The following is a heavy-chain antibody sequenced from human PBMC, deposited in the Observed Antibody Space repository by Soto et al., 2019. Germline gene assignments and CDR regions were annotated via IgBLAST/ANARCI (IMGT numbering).Heavy chain of an antibody. CDR1: GYTFSNFD. Sequence: QVQLVQSGAEVGKPGASVRVSCRASGYTFSNFDISWVRQAPGQGPEWMGWIGTYIGDANYAQRLQDIIPLNTDTSTSTADMELRSLGHAGTAVYFCAREVAVAGGVDYLDYWGPATRVTFA. CDR2: IGTYIGDA. CDR3: AREVAVAGGVDYLDY. D-gene: IGHD6-19*01. V-gene: IGHV1-18*01. J-gene: IGHJ4*02.